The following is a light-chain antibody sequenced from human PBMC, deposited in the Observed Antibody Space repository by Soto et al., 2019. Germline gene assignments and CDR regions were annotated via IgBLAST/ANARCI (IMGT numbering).Light chain of an antibody. CDR1: SRAVGGYNY. CDR2: DVS. V-gene: IGLV2-14*01. Sequence: QSVLAQPASLSGAPGQSITISCTGTSRAVGGYNYVSWYQQHPGKAPKLMIYDVSNRPSGVSNRFSGSKSGNTASLTISGLQAEDEADYYCSSCTSSSTWVFGTGTKVTVL. CDR3: SSCTSSSTWV. J-gene: IGLJ1*01.